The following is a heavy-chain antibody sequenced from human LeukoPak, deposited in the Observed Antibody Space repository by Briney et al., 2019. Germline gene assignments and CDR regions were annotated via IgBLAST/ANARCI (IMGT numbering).Heavy chain of an antibody. CDR3: ARDYCSSTSCYSGAFDY. J-gene: IGHJ4*02. CDR1: GFTLSSYE. CDR2: ISSSGSTI. Sequence: TGGSLRLSCAASGFTLSSYEMNWVRQAPGKGLEWVSYISSSGSTIYYADSVKGRFTISRDNAKNSLYLQMNSLRAEDTAVYYCARDYCSSTSCYSGAFDYWGQGTLVTVSS. D-gene: IGHD2-2*02. V-gene: IGHV3-48*03.